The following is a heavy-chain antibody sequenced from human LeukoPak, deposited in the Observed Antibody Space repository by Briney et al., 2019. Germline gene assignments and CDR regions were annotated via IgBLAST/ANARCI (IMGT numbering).Heavy chain of an antibody. J-gene: IGHJ6*02. D-gene: IGHD6-13*01. CDR2: INPNSGGT. CDR3: ARDQIAAAPAAWSQVYGMDV. Sequence: ASVKVSCKASGYTFTGYYMHWVRQAPGQGLEWMGRINPNSGGTNYAQKFQGRVTMTRDTSISTAYMELSRLRSDDTAVYYCARDQIAAAPAAWSQVYGMDVWGQGTTVTVSS. CDR1: GYTFTGYY. V-gene: IGHV1-2*06.